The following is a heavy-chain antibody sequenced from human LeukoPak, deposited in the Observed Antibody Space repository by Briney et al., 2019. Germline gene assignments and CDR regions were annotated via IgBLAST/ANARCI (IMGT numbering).Heavy chain of an antibody. CDR3: ARHTIFCSFINCSPFDP. CDR2: IYHSGNT. J-gene: IGHJ5*02. V-gene: IGHV4-38-2*02. D-gene: IGHD3-3*01. CDR1: GYSISSGYY. Sequence: SETLSLTCTVSGYSISSGYYWGWIRQPPGKGLEWIGSIYHSGNTYYNPSLKSRVTISVDTSKNQFSLKLSSVTAADSAMYYCARHTIFCSFINCSPFDPWGQGTLVTVSS.